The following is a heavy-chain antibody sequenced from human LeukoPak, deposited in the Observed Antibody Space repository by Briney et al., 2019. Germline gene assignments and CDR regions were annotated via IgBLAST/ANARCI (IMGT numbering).Heavy chain of an antibody. CDR2: ISGSGGST. CDR1: GFTFDDYG. Sequence: GGSLRLSCAASGFTFDDYGMSWVRQAPGKGLEWVSAISGSGGSTYYADSVKGRFTISRDNSKNTLYLQMNSLRAEDTAVYYCAKVVGWGNDYWGQGTLVTVSS. J-gene: IGHJ4*02. CDR3: AKVVGWGNDY. V-gene: IGHV3-23*01. D-gene: IGHD1-26*01.